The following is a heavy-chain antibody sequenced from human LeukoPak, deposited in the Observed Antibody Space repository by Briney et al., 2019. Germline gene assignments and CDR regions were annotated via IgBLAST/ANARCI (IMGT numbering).Heavy chain of an antibody. CDR2: INPNSGGT. CDR1: GYTFTGYY. D-gene: IGHD4-17*01. CDR3: ARERYGDRYYYGMDV. J-gene: IGHJ6*04. V-gene: IGHV1-2*04. Sequence: ASVKVSCKASGYTFTGYYMHWVRQAPGQGLEWMGWINPNSGGTNYAQKFQGWVTMTRDTSISTAYMELSRLRSDDTAVYCCARERYGDRYYYGMDVWGRGTTVTVSS.